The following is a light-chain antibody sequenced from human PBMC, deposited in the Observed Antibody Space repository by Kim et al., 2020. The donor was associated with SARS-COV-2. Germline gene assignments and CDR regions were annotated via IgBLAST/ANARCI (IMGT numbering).Light chain of an antibody. CDR2: HAS. CDR3: QHLGT. V-gene: IGKV1-5*01. J-gene: IGKJ1*01. Sequence: STLSASVGDSVTITCRASQSISGWLAWYQQKPGKAPKLLIYHASTLQGGVPSRFSGSGSGTEFTLTINNLQPDDFATYYCQHLGTFGLGTKVDIK. CDR1: QSISGW.